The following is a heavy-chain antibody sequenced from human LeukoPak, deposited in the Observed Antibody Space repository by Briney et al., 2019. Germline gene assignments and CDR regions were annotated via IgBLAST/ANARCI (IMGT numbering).Heavy chain of an antibody. CDR3: AKEHVLKGTADY. CDR2: ISYDGANK. D-gene: IGHD1-7*01. Sequence: RGSLRLSCAASGFTFSSYGIHWVRQAPGKGLEWVGVISYDGANKYYADSVKGRFTISRDNSKNTLYLQMNGLRAEDTAVYYCAKEHVLKGTADYWGQGTLVTVSS. J-gene: IGHJ4*02. V-gene: IGHV3-30*18. CDR1: GFTFSSYG.